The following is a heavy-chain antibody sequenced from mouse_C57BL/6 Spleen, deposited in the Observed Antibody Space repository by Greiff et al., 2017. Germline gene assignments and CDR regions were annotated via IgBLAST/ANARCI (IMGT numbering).Heavy chain of an antibody. J-gene: IGHJ3*01. CDR1: GFSFNTYA. CDR2: IRSKSNNYAT. D-gene: IGHD2-2*01. Sequence: EVKLQESGGGLVQPKGSLQLSCAASGFSFNTYAMNWVRQAPGKGLEWVARIRSKSNNYATYYADSVKDRFTISRDDSESMLYLQMNNFKTDDTAMYYCGRQVGYDRFAYWGQGTLVTVST. V-gene: IGHV10-1*01. CDR3: GRQVGYDRFAY.